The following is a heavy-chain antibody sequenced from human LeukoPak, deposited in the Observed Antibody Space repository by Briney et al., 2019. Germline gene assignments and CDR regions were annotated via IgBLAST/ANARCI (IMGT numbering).Heavy chain of an antibody. J-gene: IGHJ4*02. Sequence: GGSLRLSCAASGFTFSSYSMNWVRQAPGKGLEWVSFISERSSNIYYADSVKARFTISRDNPKNSVYLQMNSLRAEDTAVYYCARDVLAATGPFWGQGTLVTVSS. CDR1: GFTFSSYS. CDR3: ARDVLAATGPF. CDR2: ISERSSNI. D-gene: IGHD6-13*01. V-gene: IGHV3-48*01.